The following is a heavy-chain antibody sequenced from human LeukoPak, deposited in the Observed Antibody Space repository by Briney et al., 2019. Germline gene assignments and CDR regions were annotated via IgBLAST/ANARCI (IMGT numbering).Heavy chain of an antibody. V-gene: IGHV3-21*01. CDR2: ISSSSSYI. Sequence: GGSLRLSCAASGFTFSSYSMNWVRQAPGKRLEWVSSISSSSSYIYYADSVKGRFTISRDNAKNSLYLQMNSLRAEDTAVYYCARMVRGVRGIGYYYYYMDVWGKGTTVTVSS. CDR1: GFTFSSYS. J-gene: IGHJ6*03. CDR3: ARMVRGVRGIGYYYYYMDV. D-gene: IGHD3-10*01.